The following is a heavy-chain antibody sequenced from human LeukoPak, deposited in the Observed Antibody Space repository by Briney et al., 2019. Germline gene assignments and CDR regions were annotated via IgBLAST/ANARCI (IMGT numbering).Heavy chain of an antibody. Sequence: GGSLRLSCAASGFTFSSYAISWVRQAPGQGLEWMGGIIPIFGTANYAQKFQGRVTITTDESTSTAYMELSSLRSEDTAVYYCAGRGRLLSGFDIWGQGTMVTVSS. J-gene: IGHJ3*02. V-gene: IGHV1-69*05. D-gene: IGHD3-16*01. CDR1: GFTFSSYA. CDR2: IIPIFGTA. CDR3: AGRGRLLSGFDI.